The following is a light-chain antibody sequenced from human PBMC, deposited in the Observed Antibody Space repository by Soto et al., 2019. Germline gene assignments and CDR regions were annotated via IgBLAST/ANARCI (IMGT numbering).Light chain of an antibody. CDR3: QHYSDWPLT. CDR1: QSVSSN. J-gene: IGKJ3*01. CDR2: GAS. Sequence: EIVMTQSPATLSVSPGESATLSCRASQSVSSNLAWYQQQPGQAPRLLIYGASTRVTGLPARFSGSGSGTEFTLTITSLQSEDFAVYYCQHYSDWPLTFGPGTKVDIK. V-gene: IGKV3-15*01.